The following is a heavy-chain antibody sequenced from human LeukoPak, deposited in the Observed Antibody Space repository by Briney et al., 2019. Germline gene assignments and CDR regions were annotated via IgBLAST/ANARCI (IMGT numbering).Heavy chain of an antibody. V-gene: IGHV1-18*01. Sequence: ASVKVSCTASGYTFTSYGISWVRQAPGQGLEWMGWISAYNGNTNYAQKLQGRVTMTTDTSTSTAYMELRSLRSDDTAVYYCASSSVLFYYYYGTDVWGQGTTVTVSS. CDR2: ISAYNGNT. CDR1: GYTFTSYG. CDR3: ASSSVLFYYYYGTDV. J-gene: IGHJ6*02. D-gene: IGHD6-19*01.